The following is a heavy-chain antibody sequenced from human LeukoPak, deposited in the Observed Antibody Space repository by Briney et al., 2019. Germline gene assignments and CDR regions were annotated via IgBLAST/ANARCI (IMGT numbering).Heavy chain of an antibody. CDR2: INPNSGGT. CDR3: ALSSMVRGVHFDY. CDR1: GYTITSYY. J-gene: IGHJ4*02. V-gene: IGHV1-2*02. D-gene: IGHD3-10*01. Sequence: ASVSLTCNASGYTITSYYMHWVRQAPGQGLEWMGWINPNSGGTNYAQKYQGRVTRTRDTSISTAYMELSRLRSDDTAVYYCALSSMVRGVHFDYWGQGTLVSVSS.